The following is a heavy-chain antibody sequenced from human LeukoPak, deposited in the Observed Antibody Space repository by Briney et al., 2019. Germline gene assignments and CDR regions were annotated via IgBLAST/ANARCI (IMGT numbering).Heavy chain of an antibody. CDR2: ISSSSSYI. D-gene: IGHD6-6*01. J-gene: IGHJ6*02. Sequence: GGSLRLSCAASGFTFSSYSMNWVRQAPGKGLEWVSSISSSSSYIYYADSVKGRFTISRDNAKNSLYLQMNSLRAEDTAVYYCARDRIAARQSYYYYGMDVWGQGTTVIVSS. V-gene: IGHV3-21*01. CDR3: ARDRIAARQSYYYYGMDV. CDR1: GFTFSSYS.